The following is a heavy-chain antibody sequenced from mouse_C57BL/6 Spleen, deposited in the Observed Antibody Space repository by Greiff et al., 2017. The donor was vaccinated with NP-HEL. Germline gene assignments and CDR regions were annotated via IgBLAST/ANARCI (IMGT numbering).Heavy chain of an antibody. CDR3: ARSPRWYFDV. CDR2: INPNNGGT. J-gene: IGHJ1*03. Sequence: EVQLQQSGPELVKPGASVKIPCKASGYTFTDYNMDWVKQSHGKSLEWIGDINPNNGGTIYNQKFKGKATLTVDKSSSTAYMELRSLTAEATAVYYWARSPRWYFDVWGTGTTVTVSS. CDR1: GYTFTDYN. V-gene: IGHV1-18*01.